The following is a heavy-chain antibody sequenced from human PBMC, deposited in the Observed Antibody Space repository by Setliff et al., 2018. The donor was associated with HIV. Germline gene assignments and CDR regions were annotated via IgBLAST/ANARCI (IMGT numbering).Heavy chain of an antibody. D-gene: IGHD3-22*01. J-gene: IGHJ5*01. CDR3: ARYDRPSSDSSGYYYDS. CDR1: GGSLNIGNNY. Sequence: PSETLSLTCTVSGGSLNIGNNYSSWIRQHPGKGLEWIGFIYYSGTTYYNPSLKSRVTISIDTSKNQFSLKLNSVTAADTAVYDWARYDRPSSDSSGYYYDSWGQGTLVTVSS. CDR2: IYYSGTT. V-gene: IGHV4-31*03.